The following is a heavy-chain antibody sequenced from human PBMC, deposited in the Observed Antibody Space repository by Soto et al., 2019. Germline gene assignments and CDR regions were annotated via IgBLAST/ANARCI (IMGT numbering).Heavy chain of an antibody. Sequence: QVQLVESGGGVVQPGRSLRLSCAASGFTFSSYGMHWVRQAPGKGLEWVAVISYDGSNKYYADSVKGRFTISRDNSKNTLYLQMNSLRAEDTAVYYSAKDTSEGGDDYWGQGTLVTVSS. CDR3: AKDTSEGGDDY. J-gene: IGHJ4*02. D-gene: IGHD3-10*01. CDR2: ISYDGSNK. V-gene: IGHV3-30*18. CDR1: GFTFSSYG.